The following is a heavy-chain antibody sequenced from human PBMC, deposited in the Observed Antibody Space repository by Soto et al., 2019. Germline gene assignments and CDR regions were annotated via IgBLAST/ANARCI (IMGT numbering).Heavy chain of an antibody. CDR1: GFSFGTYG. Sequence: GGSLRLSCAASGFSFGTYGMSWVRLAPGKGLEWVSSITGSGVTTYYAEAVKGRFTVSKDKPTNTLYLHMSSLRADDTAIYSCAKIHKRSSWNYDFWGQGTLVTVYS. CDR2: ITGSGVTT. J-gene: IGHJ4*02. CDR3: AKIHKRSSWNYDF. D-gene: IGHD6-13*01. V-gene: IGHV3-23*01.